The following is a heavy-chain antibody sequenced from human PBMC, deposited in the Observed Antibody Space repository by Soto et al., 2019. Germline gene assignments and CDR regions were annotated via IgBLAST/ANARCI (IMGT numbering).Heavy chain of an antibody. CDR1: GYTFTGYY. J-gene: IGHJ4*02. D-gene: IGHD3-22*01. V-gene: IGHV1-46*01. Sequence: ASVKVSCKASGYTFTGYYMHWVRQAPGQGLEWMGIINPSGGSTNYAQKFQGRVTMTRDTSTSTVYMELSSLRSEDTAVYYCARDRALSDSSGYYFGADYWGQGTLVTVSS. CDR2: INPSGGST. CDR3: ARDRALSDSSGYYFGADY.